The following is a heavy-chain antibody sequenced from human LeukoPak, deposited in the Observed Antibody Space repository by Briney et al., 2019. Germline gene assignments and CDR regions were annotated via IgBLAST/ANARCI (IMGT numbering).Heavy chain of an antibody. CDR3: ARQHCSSTSCPEGHWFDP. Sequence: RRESLKISCKGSGYSFSSYWIGWVRQMSGKGLEWMGIIYPRDSDTRYSPSFQGQVTISADKSISTAYLQWSSLKASDTAMYYCARQHCSSTSCPEGHWFDPWGQGTLVTVSS. J-gene: IGHJ5*02. V-gene: IGHV5-51*01. CDR1: GYSFSSYW. D-gene: IGHD2-2*01. CDR2: IYPRDSDT.